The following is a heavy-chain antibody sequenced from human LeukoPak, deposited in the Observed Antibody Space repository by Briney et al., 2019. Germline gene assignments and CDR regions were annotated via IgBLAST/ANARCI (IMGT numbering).Heavy chain of an antibody. CDR1: GVSISSSSYY. Sequence: PSETLSLTCNVSGVSISSSSYYWGWIRRPPGKGLEWIGSIYSSGSTYYNSSLKSRVTISVDTSKNQFSLKLSSVTAADTAVYYCARASVVGSSPLNYWGQGTLVTVSS. CDR3: ARASVVGSSPLNY. V-gene: IGHV4-39*07. D-gene: IGHD1-26*01. CDR2: IYSSGST. J-gene: IGHJ4*02.